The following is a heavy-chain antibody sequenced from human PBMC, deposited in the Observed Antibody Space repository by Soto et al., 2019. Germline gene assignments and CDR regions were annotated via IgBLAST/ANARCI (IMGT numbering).Heavy chain of an antibody. V-gene: IGHV4-31*03. Sequence: QVQLQESGPGLVKPSQTLSLTCTVSGGSISSGGYYWSWIRQHPGKGLEWIGYIYYSGSTHYNPSLKRRVTISVDTSKNQFSLKLSSVTAADTAVYYCAGYCSSTRCYTATDYWGQGPLVTVSS. D-gene: IGHD2-2*02. CDR2: IYYSGST. CDR1: GGSISSGGYY. CDR3: AGYCSSTRCYTATDY. J-gene: IGHJ4*02.